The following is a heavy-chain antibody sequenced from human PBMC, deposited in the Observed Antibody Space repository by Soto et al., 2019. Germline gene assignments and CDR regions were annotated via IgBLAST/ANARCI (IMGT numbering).Heavy chain of an antibody. CDR3: ARHRANSFWSGYYYPFDY. CDR1: GGSISSYY. D-gene: IGHD3-3*01. V-gene: IGHV4-59*08. J-gene: IGHJ4*02. CDR2: IYYSGST. Sequence: SETLSLTCTVSGGSISSYYWSWIRQPPGKGLEWIGYIYYSGSTNYNPSLKSRVTISVDTSKNQFSLRLSSVTAADTAVYYCARHRANSFWSGYYYPFDYWGQGTLVTVSS.